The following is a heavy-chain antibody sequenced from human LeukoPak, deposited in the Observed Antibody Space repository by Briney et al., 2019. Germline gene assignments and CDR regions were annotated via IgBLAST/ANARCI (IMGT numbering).Heavy chain of an antibody. D-gene: IGHD2-15*01. Sequence: GGSLRLSCAASGFTFSSYSMNWVRQAPGKGLEWVSSISSSSSYIYYADSVKGRFTISRDNAKNTLYLQMNSLRAEDTAVYYCARAYTRYCSGGSCYRGHLGYWGQGTLVTVSS. V-gene: IGHV3-21*01. CDR1: GFTFSSYS. CDR3: ARAYTRYCSGGSCYRGHLGY. J-gene: IGHJ4*02. CDR2: ISSSSSYI.